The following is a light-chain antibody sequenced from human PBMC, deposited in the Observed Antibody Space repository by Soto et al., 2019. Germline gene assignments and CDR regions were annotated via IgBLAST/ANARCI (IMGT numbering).Light chain of an antibody. CDR3: SSFTNTITRYA. J-gene: IGLJ1*01. CDR2: DVN. V-gene: IGLV2-11*01. Sequence: QSALTQPRSVPVSPGQSVTISCTGTSSNVGGYNYVSWYQQHPGKAPKLIIYDVNKRPSGVPDRFSGSKSGNTASLTISGLQAEDEADYYCSSFTNTITRYAFGTGTKVTVL. CDR1: SSNVGGYNY.